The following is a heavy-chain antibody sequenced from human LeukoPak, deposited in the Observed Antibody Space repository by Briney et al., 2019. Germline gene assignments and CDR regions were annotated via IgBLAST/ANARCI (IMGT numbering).Heavy chain of an antibody. Sequence: GGSLRLSCAASGFTFSSYSMNWVRQAPGKGLEWVSAISGSGGSAYYADSVQGRFTISRDASKNTLFLQMNSLRADDTAVYYCARKTDSSGSGDYWGQGTLVTVSS. CDR2: ISGSGGSA. CDR3: ARKTDSSGSGDY. CDR1: GFTFSSYS. V-gene: IGHV3-23*01. J-gene: IGHJ4*02. D-gene: IGHD3-22*01.